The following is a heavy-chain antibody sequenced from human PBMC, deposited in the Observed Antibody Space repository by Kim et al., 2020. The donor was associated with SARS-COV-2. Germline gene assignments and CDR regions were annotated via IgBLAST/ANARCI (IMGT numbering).Heavy chain of an antibody. V-gene: IGHV1-8*01. CDR2: VKANSGDT. D-gene: IGHD1-1*01. CDR1: GYTFTSYD. Sequence: ASVKVSCKASGYTFTSYDINWVRQAPRQGLEWMGWVKANSGDTGYPQKFQGRVTMTRDTSISTAYMELSSLTSEDTAVYYCTRFLWGATDFDYWGQGTPVTVSS. CDR3: TRFLWGATDFDY. J-gene: IGHJ4*02.